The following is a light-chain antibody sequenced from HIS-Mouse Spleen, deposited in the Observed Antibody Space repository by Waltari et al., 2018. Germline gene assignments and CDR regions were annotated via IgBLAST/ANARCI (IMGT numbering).Light chain of an antibody. CDR3: CSYAGSSTWV. V-gene: IGLV2-23*01. J-gene: IGLJ3*02. CDR2: EGS. CDR1: RSYVGIYNL. Sequence: QSALTQPASVSGSPGQSITISCTGTRSYVGIYNLVAWYQQHPGKAPKLMIYEGSKRPSGVSNRFSGSKSGNTASLTISGLQAEDEADYYCCSYAGSSTWVFGGGTKLTVL.